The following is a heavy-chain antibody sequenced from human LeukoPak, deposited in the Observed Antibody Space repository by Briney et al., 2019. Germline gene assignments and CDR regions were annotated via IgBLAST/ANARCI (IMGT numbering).Heavy chain of an antibody. Sequence: GGSLRLSCAASGFTFSSYSMKWVREAPGKGLEWVSSISSSSSYIYYADSVKGRFTISRDNAKNSLYLQMNSLRAEDTAVYYCARDWVGLGAFDIWGQGTMVTVSS. CDR2: ISSSSSYI. CDR3: ARDWVGLGAFDI. J-gene: IGHJ3*02. D-gene: IGHD1-26*01. V-gene: IGHV3-21*01. CDR1: GFTFSSYS.